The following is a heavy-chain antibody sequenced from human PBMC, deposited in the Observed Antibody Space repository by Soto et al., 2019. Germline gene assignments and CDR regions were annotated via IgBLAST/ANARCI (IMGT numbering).Heavy chain of an antibody. J-gene: IGHJ2*01. V-gene: IGHV1-18*01. D-gene: IGHD3-22*01. CDR2: ISGKNGNT. Sequence: QVQLVQSGAEVKRSGASVKVSCKASGYTFSGYGINWVRQAPGQGLEWMGWISGKNGNTKYAQHFQGRVTMTTDTSTNTAYMDLRSLRPDDTAVYFCARAFSADYYYVQWGHGTLVTVSS. CDR1: GYTFSGYG. CDR3: ARAFSADYYYVQ.